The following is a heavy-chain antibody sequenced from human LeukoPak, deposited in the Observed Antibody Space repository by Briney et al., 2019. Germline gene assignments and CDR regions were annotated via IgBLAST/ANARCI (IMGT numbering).Heavy chain of an antibody. J-gene: IGHJ4*02. CDR3: ASVPRGYSYGFFFY. V-gene: IGHV4-39*07. Sequence: SETLSLTCTVSGGSISSSSYYWGWIRQPPGKGLEWIGSIYYSGSTYYNPSLKSRVTMSVDTSKNQFSLKLSSVTAADTAVYYCASVPRGYSYGFFFYWGQGTLVTVSS. CDR1: GGSISSSSYY. D-gene: IGHD5-18*01. CDR2: IYYSGST.